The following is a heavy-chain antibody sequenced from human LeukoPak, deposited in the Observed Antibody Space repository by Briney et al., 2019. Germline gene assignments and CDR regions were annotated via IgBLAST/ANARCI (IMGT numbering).Heavy chain of an antibody. CDR1: GFTFSSYA. D-gene: IGHD2-2*01. CDR3: AREQNFVVVPAAGWFDP. V-gene: IGHV3-30-3*01. CDR2: ISYDGSSK. Sequence: GRSLRLSCAASGFTFSSYAMHWVRQAPGKGLEWVAVISYDGSSKYYADSVKGRFTISRDNSKNTLYLQMNSLRAEDTAVYYCAREQNFVVVPAAGWFDPWGQGTLVTVSS. J-gene: IGHJ5*02.